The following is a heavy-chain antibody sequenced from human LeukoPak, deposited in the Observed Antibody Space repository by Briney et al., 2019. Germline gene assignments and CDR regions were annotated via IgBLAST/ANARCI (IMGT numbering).Heavy chain of an antibody. V-gene: IGHV3-30*04. J-gene: IGHJ4*02. CDR1: GFTFSSYA. Sequence: PGGSLRLSCAASGFTFSSYAMHWVRQAPGKGLEWVAVISYDGSNKYYADSVKGRFTISRDNSKNTLYLQMNSLRAEDTAVYYCANSPVRDRNPFDYWGQGTLVTVSS. CDR2: ISYDGSNK. CDR3: ANSPVRDRNPFDY.